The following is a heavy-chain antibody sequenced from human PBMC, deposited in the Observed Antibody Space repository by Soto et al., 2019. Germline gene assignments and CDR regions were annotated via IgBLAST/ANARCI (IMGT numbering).Heavy chain of an antibody. D-gene: IGHD3-22*01. CDR1: GFTFSSYG. CDR3: AKDTYYHDSSGYYVFDY. J-gene: IGHJ4*02. Sequence: QVQLVESGGGAVQPGRSLRLSCAASGFTFSSYGMHWVRQAPGKGLEWVAVMSYDGGNKNYVDSVKGRFTISRDNSKNTLYLQMNSLRAEDTAVYYCAKDTYYHDSSGYYVFDYWGQGTLVTVSS. CDR2: MSYDGGNK. V-gene: IGHV3-30*18.